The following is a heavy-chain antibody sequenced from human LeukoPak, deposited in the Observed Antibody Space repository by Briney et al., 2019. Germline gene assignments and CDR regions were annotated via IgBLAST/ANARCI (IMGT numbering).Heavy chain of an antibody. Sequence: SETLSLTCTVSGGSLSSYYWSWIRQPPGKGLEWIGYIYYSGSTNYNPSLKSRGTISVDTSKNQFSLKLSSVTAADTAVYYCARGYCGGGSCYSDAYWFDPWGQGTLVTVSS. V-gene: IGHV4-59*01. CDR3: ARGYCGGGSCYSDAYWFDP. J-gene: IGHJ5*02. D-gene: IGHD2-15*01. CDR2: IYYSGST. CDR1: GGSLSSYY.